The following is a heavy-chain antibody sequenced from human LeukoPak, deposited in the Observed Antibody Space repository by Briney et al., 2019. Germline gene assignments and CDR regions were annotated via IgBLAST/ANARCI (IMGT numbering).Heavy chain of an antibody. Sequence: SETLSLTCTVSGYSISGGYYWGWIRQPPGKGLEWIGSIYHSGSTYYNPSLKSRVTISVDTSKNQFSLKLSSVTAADTAVYYCARGSDIVGATEVYYFDYWGQGTLVTVSS. CDR2: IYHSGST. D-gene: IGHD1-26*01. J-gene: IGHJ4*02. V-gene: IGHV4-38-2*02. CDR1: GYSISGGYY. CDR3: ARGSDIVGATEVYYFDY.